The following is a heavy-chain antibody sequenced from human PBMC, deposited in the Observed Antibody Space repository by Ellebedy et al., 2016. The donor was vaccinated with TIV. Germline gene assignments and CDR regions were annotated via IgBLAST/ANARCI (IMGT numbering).Heavy chain of an antibody. CDR1: GFTFSSYG. CDR2: ISYDGSNK. J-gene: IGHJ4*02. D-gene: IGHD2-2*01. V-gene: IGHV3-30*18. Sequence: PGGSLRLSCAASGFTFSSYGMHWVRQAPGKGLEWVAVISYDGSNKYYADSVKGRFTISSDNSKNTLYLQMNSLRAEDTAVYYCAKGPPMYFDYWGQGTLVTVSS. CDR3: AKGPPMYFDY.